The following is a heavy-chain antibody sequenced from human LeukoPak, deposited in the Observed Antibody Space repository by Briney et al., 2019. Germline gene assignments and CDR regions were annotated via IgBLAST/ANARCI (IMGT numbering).Heavy chain of an antibody. CDR1: GYTFTSYD. CDR3: ARALTGPTTSYYYYYMDV. J-gene: IGHJ6*03. D-gene: IGHD1-14*01. Sequence: VASVKVSCKASGYTFTSYDINWVRQAPGQGLEWMGWMNPNSGNTGYAQKFQGRVTMTRNTSISTAFMELSSLRSEDTAVYYCARALTGPTTSYYYYYMDVWGKGTTVTVSS. CDR2: MNPNSGNT. V-gene: IGHV1-8*01.